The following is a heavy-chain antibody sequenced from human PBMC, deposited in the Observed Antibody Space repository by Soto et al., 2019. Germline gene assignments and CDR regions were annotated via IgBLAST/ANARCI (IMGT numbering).Heavy chain of an antibody. J-gene: IGHJ4*02. CDR3: AIDAQFTITGSNFDY. Sequence: ASVKVSCKASGYTFTSYHIHWVRQAPGQGLEWMGMIHPSAGSTTYAQKFQGRVTMTRDSSTSTVYMELSSLRSEDTAFYYCAIDAQFTITGSNFDYWGTGTVVTVSA. CDR2: IHPSAGST. V-gene: IGHV1-46*01. CDR1: GYTFTSYH. D-gene: IGHD1-20*01.